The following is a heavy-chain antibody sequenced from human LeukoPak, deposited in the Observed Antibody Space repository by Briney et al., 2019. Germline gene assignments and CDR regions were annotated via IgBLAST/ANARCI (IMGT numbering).Heavy chain of an antibody. CDR2: INHSGST. D-gene: IGHD6-19*01. V-gene: IGHV4-34*01. CDR1: GGSFSGYY. J-gene: IGHJ4*02. CDR3: ASGIAVAGKDY. Sequence: PSETLSLTCAVYGGSFSGYYWSWIRQPPGKGLEWIGEINHSGSTNYNPSLKSRVTISVDKSKNQFSLKLSSVTAADTAVYYCASGIAVAGKDYWGQGTLVTVSS.